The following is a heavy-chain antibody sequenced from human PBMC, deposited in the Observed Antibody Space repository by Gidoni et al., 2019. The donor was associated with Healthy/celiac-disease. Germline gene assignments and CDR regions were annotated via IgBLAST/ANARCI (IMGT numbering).Heavy chain of an antibody. D-gene: IGHD3-22*01. Sequence: EVQLVESGGGLIQPGGSLRLSCAASGFTVSSHYMSWVRQSPGKGLEWVSVIYSGGSTYCTDSVKGGFTISRDNSKNTLYIQMNSLRAEYTAVYYCASLGPYDSSGYYWAGVDYWGQGTLVTVSS. CDR1: GFTVSSHY. CDR2: IYSGGST. V-gene: IGHV3-53*01. CDR3: ASLGPYDSSGYYWAGVDY. J-gene: IGHJ4*02.